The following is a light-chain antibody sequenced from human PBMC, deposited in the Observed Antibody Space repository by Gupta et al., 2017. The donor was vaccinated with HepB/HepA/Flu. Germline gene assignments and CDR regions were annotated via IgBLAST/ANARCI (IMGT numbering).Light chain of an antibody. J-gene: IGLJ3*02. Sequence: SYELTQSPSVSVSPGHTASIAGSGDNLGDKFASWYQQTPGQSPVLVFYEYSKRPSGSHERFSSAKSGNTATLTICGTQVMDEADYYCQAWDRTTVVFGAGTKLTVL. CDR3: QAWDRTTVV. CDR2: EYS. V-gene: IGLV3-1*01. CDR1: NLGDKF.